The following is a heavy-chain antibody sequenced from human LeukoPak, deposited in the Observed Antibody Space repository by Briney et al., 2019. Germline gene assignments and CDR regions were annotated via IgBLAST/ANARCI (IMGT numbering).Heavy chain of an antibody. CDR1: GGSISSGSYY. J-gene: IGHJ6*03. V-gene: IGHV4-61*02. CDR2: LYTSGST. CDR3: ARDARDTAMVTDYYYYMDV. Sequence: SQTLSLTCTVSGGSISSGSYYWSWIRQPAGKGLEWIGRLYTSGSTNYNPSLKSRVTISVDTSKNQFSLKLSSVTAADTAVYYCARDARDTAMVTDYYYYMDVWGKGTTVTVSS. D-gene: IGHD5-18*01.